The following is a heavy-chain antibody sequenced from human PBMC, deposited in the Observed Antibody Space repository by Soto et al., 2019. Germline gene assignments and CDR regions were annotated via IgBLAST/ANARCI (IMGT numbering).Heavy chain of an antibody. CDR1: GFTFSTYS. D-gene: IGHD2-21*02. Sequence: XGSLQLSCAASGFTFSTYSMHWVRQAAGKGLEWVSSIGTRSDIYYADSVKGRFTISRDNAKNSLSLQMNSLRAEDTGVYYCAREETAWPLAYGLDVWGQGTTVTVSS. CDR3: AREETAWPLAYGLDV. CDR2: IGTRSDI. J-gene: IGHJ6*02. V-gene: IGHV3-21*01.